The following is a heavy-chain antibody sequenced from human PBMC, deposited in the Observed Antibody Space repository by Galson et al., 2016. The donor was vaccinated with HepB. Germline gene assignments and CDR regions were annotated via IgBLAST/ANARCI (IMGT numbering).Heavy chain of an antibody. J-gene: IGHJ4*02. CDR1: GFTFSSNA. V-gene: IGHV3-30*04. D-gene: IGHD6-13*01. Sequence: SLRLSCAASGFTFSSNAMHWVRQAPGKGLEWVAVISYDGSKKYYADSVKGRFTISRDNSKNTLYLQINSLRAEDTAVYYCARDSPAAGTGGLGYWGQGTLVTVSS. CDR3: ARDSPAAGTGGLGY. CDR2: ISYDGSKK.